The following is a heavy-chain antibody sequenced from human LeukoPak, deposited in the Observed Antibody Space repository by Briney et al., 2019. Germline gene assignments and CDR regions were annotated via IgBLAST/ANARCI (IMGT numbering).Heavy chain of an antibody. Sequence: GGSLRLSCGASGFTFSSYAMSWVRQAPGKGLEWVSAISDSGGDTYYADSVKGRFTISRDNAQNSLYLQMNGLRVEDTAVYYCTRRLDDWGQGTLVTVSS. CDR1: GFTFSSYA. J-gene: IGHJ4*02. CDR2: ISDSGGDT. V-gene: IGHV3-23*01. D-gene: IGHD3-16*01. CDR3: TRRLDD.